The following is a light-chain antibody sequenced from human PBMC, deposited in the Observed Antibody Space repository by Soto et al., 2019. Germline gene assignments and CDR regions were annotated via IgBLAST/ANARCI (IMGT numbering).Light chain of an antibody. CDR2: DAS. Sequence: DIQMTQSPSTLSASVGDRVTITCRASQSISSWLAWYQQKPGKAPKLLIYDASSLESEVPSRFSGSGSGTEFTLTISSLQPDDFATYYCQQYNSYSPWTFCQGTKVEIK. CDR3: QQYNSYSPWT. CDR1: QSISSW. J-gene: IGKJ1*01. V-gene: IGKV1-5*01.